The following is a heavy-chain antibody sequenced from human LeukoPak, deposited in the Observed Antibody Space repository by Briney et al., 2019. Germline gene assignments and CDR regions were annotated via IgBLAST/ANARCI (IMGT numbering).Heavy chain of an antibody. V-gene: IGHV4-61*02. CDR3: ARGLFGDYESLGY. D-gene: IGHD4-17*01. CDR2: LYTSGST. Sequence: SETLSLTCTVCGGSISSGSYYWSWIRQPAGKGLEWIGRLYTSGSTNYNPSLKSRVTMSLDTSKKQFSLKLSSVTAADMAVYYCARGLFGDYESLGYWGQGTLVTVSS. CDR1: GGSISSGSYY. J-gene: IGHJ4*02.